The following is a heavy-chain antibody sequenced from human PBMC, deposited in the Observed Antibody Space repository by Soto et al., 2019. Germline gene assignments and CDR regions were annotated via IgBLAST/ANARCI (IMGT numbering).Heavy chain of an antibody. CDR2: IYHTGST. V-gene: IGHV4-4*02. Sequence: SETLSLTCAFSCASITSDDWWSWVRQSPWKGLEWIGEIYHTGSTNFRPSLKSRLTMSVDKSRNQFSLNLKSVTSADSAVYYCARGRAYCGRTDCYPFDYWGQGTLVTVSS. D-gene: IGHD2-2*01. CDR3: ARGRAYCGRTDCYPFDY. CDR1: CASITSDDW. J-gene: IGHJ4*02.